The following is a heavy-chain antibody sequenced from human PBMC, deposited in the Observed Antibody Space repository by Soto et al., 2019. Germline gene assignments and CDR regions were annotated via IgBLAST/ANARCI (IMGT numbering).Heavy chain of an antibody. Sequence: QEQLLQSGAEVRKPGSSVKVSCKASGGTFNNYAVSWVRQAPGQGLEWMGGIIPMSETVNYAQRFQGRVTIAADESTSTAYMELTSLTSADTAIYFCARGPRTGNYGMDVWGQGTTVTVSS. CDR1: GGTFNNYA. V-gene: IGHV1-69*01. J-gene: IGHJ6*02. CDR3: ARGPRTGNYGMDV. CDR2: IIPMSETV.